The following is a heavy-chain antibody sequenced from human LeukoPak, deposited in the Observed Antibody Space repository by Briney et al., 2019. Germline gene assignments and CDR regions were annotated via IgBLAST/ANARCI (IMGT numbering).Heavy chain of an antibody. CDR3: ARIYSSSWFLNWFDP. CDR2: IFHSGST. Sequence: SETLSLTCTVSGGSITSSSYYWVWIRQPPGKGLEWIGSIFHSGSTYYNASLKSRVTISVDTSRNQFSLKLNSVTAADTAVYYCARIYSSSWFLNWFDPWGQGTLVTVSS. D-gene: IGHD6-13*01. CDR1: GGSITSSSYY. V-gene: IGHV4-39*01. J-gene: IGHJ5*02.